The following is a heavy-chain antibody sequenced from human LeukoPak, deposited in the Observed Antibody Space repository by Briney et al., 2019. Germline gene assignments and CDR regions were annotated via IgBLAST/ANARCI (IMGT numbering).Heavy chain of an antibody. V-gene: IGHV1-69*04. CDR2: IIPILGIA. CDR3: ARYRKGSSSSGDFDY. J-gene: IGHJ4*02. CDR1: GGTFSSYA. Sequence: AASVKVSCKASGGTFSSYAISWVRQAPGQGLEWMGRIIPILGIANYAQKFQGRVTITRNTSISTAYMELSSLRSEDTAVYYCARYRKGSSSSGDFDYWGQGTLVTVSS. D-gene: IGHD6-6*01.